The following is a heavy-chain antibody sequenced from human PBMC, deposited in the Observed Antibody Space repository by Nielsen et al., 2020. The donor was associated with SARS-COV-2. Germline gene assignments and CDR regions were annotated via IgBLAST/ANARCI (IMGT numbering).Heavy chain of an antibody. CDR2: ISAYNGNT. CDR1: GYTFTSYG. V-gene: IGHV1-18*01. D-gene: IGHD2-2*01. J-gene: IGHJ4*02. Sequence: ASVKVSCKASGYTFTSYGISWVRQAPGQGLEWMGWISAYNGNTNYAQKLQGRVTMTTDTSTSTAYMELRSLRSDDTAVYYCARVGPYCSSTSCYGGKYYFDYWGQGTLVTVSS. CDR3: ARVGPYCSSTSCYGGKYYFDY.